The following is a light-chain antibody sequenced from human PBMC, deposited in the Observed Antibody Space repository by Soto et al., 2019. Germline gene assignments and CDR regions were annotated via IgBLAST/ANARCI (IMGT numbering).Light chain of an antibody. CDR3: CSYAGSYSYV. Sequence: QSVLTQPRSVSGSPGQSVIISCTGTSYDVGDYKYVSWYRQLPGKAPKLIIYDISERPSGVPDRFSGSKSGNTASLTISGLQAEDEADYYCCSYAGSYSYVFGTGTKVTVL. J-gene: IGLJ1*01. V-gene: IGLV2-11*01. CDR2: DIS. CDR1: SYDVGDYKY.